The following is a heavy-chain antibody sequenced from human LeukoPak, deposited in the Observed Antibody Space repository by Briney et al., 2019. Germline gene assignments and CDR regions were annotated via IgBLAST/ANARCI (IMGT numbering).Heavy chain of an antibody. Sequence: ESLKISCKGSGYSFTSYWIGWVRQMPGKGLEWMGIIYPGDSDTRYSPSFQGQVTISADKSISTAYLQWSSLKASDTAMYYCARRGYDYVWGSYQFDYWGQGTLVTVSS. V-gene: IGHV5-51*01. D-gene: IGHD3-16*02. CDR2: IYPGDSDT. CDR1: GYSFTSYW. J-gene: IGHJ4*02. CDR3: ARRGYDYVWGSYQFDY.